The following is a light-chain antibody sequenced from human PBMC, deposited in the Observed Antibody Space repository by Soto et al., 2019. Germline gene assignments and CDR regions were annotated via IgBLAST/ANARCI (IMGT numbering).Light chain of an antibody. CDR1: QSVSSN. CDR2: GAS. V-gene: IGKV3-15*01. CDR3: QQYNNWPYT. Sequence: EIVMTQSPATLSVSPGERAALSCRASQSVSSNFAWYQQKPGQAPRLLIYGASTRATGIPARFSGSGSGTEFTLTSGSLQSEDFAVYYCQQYNNWPYTFGQGTKLEIK. J-gene: IGKJ2*01.